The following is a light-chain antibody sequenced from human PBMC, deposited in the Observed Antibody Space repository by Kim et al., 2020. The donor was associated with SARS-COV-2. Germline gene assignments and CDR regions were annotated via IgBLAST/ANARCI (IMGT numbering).Light chain of an antibody. V-gene: IGLV1-40*01. CDR3: QSYDSGLNSYV. J-gene: IGLJ1*01. CDR2: GHT. Sequence: QRVTITCTGTFSNLGACYDVHWYQQVPGAAPTRLLYGHTNRPSGVPDRVPGSKSDTAASLAMTGLQPEDVADYYCQSYDSGLNSYVFGTGTKVTVL. CDR1: FSNLGACYD.